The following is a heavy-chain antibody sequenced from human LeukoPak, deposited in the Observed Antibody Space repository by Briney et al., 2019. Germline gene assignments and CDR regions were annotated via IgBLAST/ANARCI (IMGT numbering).Heavy chain of an antibody. CDR2: IYYSGST. CDR1: GGSMRSSNFY. J-gene: IGHJ4*02. V-gene: IGHV4-39*01. CDR3: ARHVSPGWFGELFSY. Sequence: PSETLSLTCTVSGGSMRSSNFYWGWIRQPPGKGLEWIGSIYYSGSTYYNPSLKSRVTISVDTSENQFSLKLSSVTAADTAVYYCARHVSPGWFGELFSYWGQGTLVTVSS. D-gene: IGHD3-10*01.